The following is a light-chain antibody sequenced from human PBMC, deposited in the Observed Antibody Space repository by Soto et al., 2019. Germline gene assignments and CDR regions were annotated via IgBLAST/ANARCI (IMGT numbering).Light chain of an antibody. CDR3: SSYAGGNNWV. CDR2: EVS. V-gene: IGLV2-8*01. CDR1: SSDISDHNY. J-gene: IGLJ3*02. Sequence: QTVVTQPPSASGSPGQSVTISCTGASSDISDHNYVSWYQQHPGKAPKLMIYEVSKRPSWVPDRFSASKSGNSASLTVSGLQAEDEADYYCSSYAGGNNWVFGGGTKLTVL.